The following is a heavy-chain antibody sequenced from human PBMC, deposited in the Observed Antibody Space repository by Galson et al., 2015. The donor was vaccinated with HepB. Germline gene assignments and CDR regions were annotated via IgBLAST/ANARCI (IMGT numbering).Heavy chain of an antibody. CDR2: IKQDGSEK. Sequence: SLRLSCAASGFTFSSYWMSWVRQAPGKGLEWVANIKQDGSEKYYVDSVKGRFTISRDNAKNSLYLQMNSLRAEDTAVYYCAREGSSSSEVDGWFDPWGQGTLVTVSS. V-gene: IGHV3-7*03. D-gene: IGHD6-6*01. CDR3: AREGSSSSEVDGWFDP. J-gene: IGHJ5*02. CDR1: GFTFSSYW.